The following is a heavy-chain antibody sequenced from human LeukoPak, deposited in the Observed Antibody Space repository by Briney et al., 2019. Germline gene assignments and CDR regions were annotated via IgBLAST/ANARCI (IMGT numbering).Heavy chain of an antibody. CDR3: ARSLWYPEIRHRNWGSGYYYYYYYMDV. CDR1: GGSISSYY. V-gene: IGHV4-4*09. CDR2: IYTSGST. Sequence: SETLSLTCTVSGGSISSYYWSWIRQPPGKGLEWIGYIYTSGSTNYNPSLKSRVTISVDTSKNQFSLKLSSVTAADTAVYYCARSLWYPEIRHRNWGSGYYYYYYYMDVWGKGTTVTVSS. D-gene: IGHD7-27*01. J-gene: IGHJ6*03.